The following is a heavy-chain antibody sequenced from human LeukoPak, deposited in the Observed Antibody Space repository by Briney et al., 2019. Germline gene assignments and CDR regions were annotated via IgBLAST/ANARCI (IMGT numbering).Heavy chain of an antibody. CDR2: IYSSGST. Sequence: SETLSLTCTVSGGSISSYYWNWVRQPPGKGLGWIGNIYSSGSTDYNPSLKSRVTISLDTSKFQFSLRLNSVTAADTAVYYCARADPNASGYFYRFNWFDPWGQETLVTVSS. J-gene: IGHJ5*02. V-gene: IGHV4-59*01. CDR3: ARADPNASGYFYRFNWFDP. D-gene: IGHD3-10*01. CDR1: GGSISSYY.